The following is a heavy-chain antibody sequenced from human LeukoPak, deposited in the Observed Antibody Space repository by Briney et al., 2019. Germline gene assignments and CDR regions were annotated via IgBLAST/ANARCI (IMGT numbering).Heavy chain of an antibody. CDR2: VYHTGHT. D-gene: IGHD3-16*01. V-gene: IGHV4-59*01. J-gene: IGHJ4*02. CDR3: ARHRFGHLFDY. Sequence: PSETLSLTCTVSGDSISTYYWSWVRQPPGKGLEWIGYVYHTGHTHYSPSLKSRVTVSLDTSRDQVSLMLSSVTAADTAVYYCARHRFGHLFDYWGQGTLVLVSS. CDR1: GDSISTYY.